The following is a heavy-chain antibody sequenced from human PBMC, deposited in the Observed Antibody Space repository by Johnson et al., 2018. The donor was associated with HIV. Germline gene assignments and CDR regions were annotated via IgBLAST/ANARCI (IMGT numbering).Heavy chain of an antibody. V-gene: IGHV3-9*01. CDR3: ARDGSNFGAFDI. CDR1: GFTFDDYA. D-gene: IGHD1-1*01. CDR2: ISWNSGSI. Sequence: VQLVESGGGVVQPGGSLRLSCAASGFTFDDYAMHWVRQAPGKGLEWVSGISWNSGSIGYADSVKGRFTISRDNAKKSLYLQMNSLRAEDTAVYYCARDGSNFGAFDIWGQGTMVTVSS. J-gene: IGHJ3*02.